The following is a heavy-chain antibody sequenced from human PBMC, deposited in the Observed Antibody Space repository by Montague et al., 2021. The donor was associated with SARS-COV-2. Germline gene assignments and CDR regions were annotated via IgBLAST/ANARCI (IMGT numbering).Heavy chain of an antibody. V-gene: IGHV4-39*01. CDR3: ARALTDWLRYYGMDV. CDR2: IYYSGST. CDR1: GRSISSSSYY. J-gene: IGHJ6*02. D-gene: IGHD3-9*01. Sequence: SETLSLTCTVSGRSISSSSYYWGWIRQPPGKGLEWIGSIYYSGSTYYNPSLKSRVTISVDTSKNQFSLKLSSVTAADTAVYYCARALTDWLRYYGMDVWGQGTTVTVSS.